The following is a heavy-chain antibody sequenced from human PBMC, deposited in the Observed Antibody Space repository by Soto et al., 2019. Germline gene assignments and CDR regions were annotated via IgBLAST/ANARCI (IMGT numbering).Heavy chain of an antibody. CDR1: GVTFSSET. D-gene: IGHD3-10*01. V-gene: IGHV1-69*01. J-gene: IGHJ4*02. Sequence: QVQLVQSGADVKKPGSSVKVSCQASGVTFSSETLGWVRQAPGQGLEWVGGIIPLFGTASNAKKCQGRVTITADESTSTVYMELSSLRSDDTAVYFCATELGENPASPFDAWGQGTLVTVSS. CDR2: IIPLFGTA. CDR3: ATELGENPASPFDA.